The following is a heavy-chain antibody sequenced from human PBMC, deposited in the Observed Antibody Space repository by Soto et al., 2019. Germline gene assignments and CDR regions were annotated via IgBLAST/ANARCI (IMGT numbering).Heavy chain of an antibody. CDR1: GFIFSSYG. J-gene: IGHJ4*02. CDR3: AKSSGGSSWYPPDH. D-gene: IGHD6-13*01. CDR2: TANDGSAQ. V-gene: IGHV3-30*18. Sequence: QVQLVDSGGGVVQPGGSLRLSCAASGFIFSSYGMQWVRQSPGEGLEWVATTANDGSAQYYADSVKGRFTISRDNSKNTLFLQMESLRPEDTGVYYCAKSSGGSSWYPPDHWGQGTLVTVSS.